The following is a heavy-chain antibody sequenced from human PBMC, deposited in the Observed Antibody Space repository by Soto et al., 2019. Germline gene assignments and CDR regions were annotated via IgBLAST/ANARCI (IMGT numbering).Heavy chain of an antibody. Sequence: ASVKVSCKGSGYTFPIYGISWVLQAHGQGLEWMGWLNTYNGITNYAQRLQGRVTMTTDTSTSTAYMELRSLRSDDTAVYYCARDRIVVVPSLDTPELDYWGQGTLVPVSS. CDR1: GYTFPIYG. CDR2: LNTYNGIT. D-gene: IGHD3-22*01. J-gene: IGHJ4*02. CDR3: ARDRIVVVPSLDTPELDY. V-gene: IGHV1-18*01.